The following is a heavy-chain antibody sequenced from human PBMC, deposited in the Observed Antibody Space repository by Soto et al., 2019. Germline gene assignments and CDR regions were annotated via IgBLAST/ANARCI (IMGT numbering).Heavy chain of an antibody. CDR3: ARDYYKYYDSNGYYRSPAY. J-gene: IGHJ4*02. CDR2: INAGNGNT. V-gene: IGHV1-3*01. Sequence: ASVKVSCKASGYTFTNYAMHWVRQAPGQRLEWMGWINAGNGNTKYSQKFQGRVTITADKSTSTAYMELSRLRSEDTAVYYCARDYYKYYDSNGYYRSPAYWGQGTLVTVSS. D-gene: IGHD3-22*01. CDR1: GYTFTNYA.